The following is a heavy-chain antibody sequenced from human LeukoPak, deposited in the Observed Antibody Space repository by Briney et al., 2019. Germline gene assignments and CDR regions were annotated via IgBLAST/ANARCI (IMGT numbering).Heavy chain of an antibody. CDR2: IFYSGRT. Sequence: SETLSLTCSVSGGSMSDYYWSWIRQPPGKGLEWIGDIFYSGRTNYNPSLKSRVTMSVDTSKNQFSLKLTSVTAADTAVYYCAATYSSSWYGLGCWGQGTLVTVSS. D-gene: IGHD6-13*01. J-gene: IGHJ4*02. CDR3: AATYSSSWYGLGC. V-gene: IGHV4-59*08. CDR1: GGSMSDYY.